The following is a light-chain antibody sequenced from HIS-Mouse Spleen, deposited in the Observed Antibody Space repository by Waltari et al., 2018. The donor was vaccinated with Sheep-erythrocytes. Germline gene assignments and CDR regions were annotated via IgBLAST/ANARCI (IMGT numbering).Light chain of an antibody. V-gene: IGLV2-11*01. CDR1: SSDVGCYNY. CDR2: DVS. J-gene: IGLJ1*01. CDR3: CSYAGSYNHV. Sequence: QSALTQPRSVSGSPGQSVPLSCTGTSSDVGCYNYVPWYQQHPGKAPKLMIYDVSKRPSGVPDRFSGSKSGNTASLTISGLQAEDEADYYCCSYAGSYNHVFATGTKVTVL.